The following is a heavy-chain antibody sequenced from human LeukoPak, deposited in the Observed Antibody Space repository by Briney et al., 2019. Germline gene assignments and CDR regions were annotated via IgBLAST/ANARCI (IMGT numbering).Heavy chain of an antibody. J-gene: IGHJ4*02. Sequence: SVKVSCKASGGTFSSYAISWVRQAPGQGLEWMGRIIPILGIANYAQKFQGRVTITADKSTSTAYMELSSLRSEDTAVYYCARAPSHGGYNYWGQGTLVTVSS. CDR2: IIPILGIA. D-gene: IGHD5-18*01. V-gene: IGHV1-69*04. CDR3: ARAPSHGGYNY. CDR1: GGTFSSYA.